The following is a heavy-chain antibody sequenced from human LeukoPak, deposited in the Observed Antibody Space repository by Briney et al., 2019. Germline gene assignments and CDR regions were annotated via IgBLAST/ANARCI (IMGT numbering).Heavy chain of an antibody. D-gene: IGHD3-22*01. CDR3: GEDIGGGTMVVGGGFDY. CDR2: ISSSGSTI. J-gene: IGHJ4*02. CDR1: GFTFSDYY. V-gene: IGHV3-11*01. Sequence: PGGSLRLSCAASGFTFSDYYMSWIRQAPGKGLEWVSYISSSGSTIYYADSVKGRFTISRDNAKNSLYLQMNSLNAEDPAVYYRGEDIGGGTMVVGGGFDYWGQGTLVTVSS.